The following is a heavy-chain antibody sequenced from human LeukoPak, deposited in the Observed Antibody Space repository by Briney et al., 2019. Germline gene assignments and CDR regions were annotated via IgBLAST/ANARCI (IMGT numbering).Heavy chain of an antibody. Sequence: GGSLRLSCAASGFTFSSYWMHWVRQAPAKGLVWVSRINSDGSSTSYADSVKGRFTISRDNAKNTLYLQMNSLRAEDTAVYYCARGNGASGYYYYGMDVWGQGTTVTVSS. V-gene: IGHV3-74*01. D-gene: IGHD4-17*01. CDR2: INSDGSST. CDR3: ARGNGASGYYYYGMDV. J-gene: IGHJ6*02. CDR1: GFTFSSYW.